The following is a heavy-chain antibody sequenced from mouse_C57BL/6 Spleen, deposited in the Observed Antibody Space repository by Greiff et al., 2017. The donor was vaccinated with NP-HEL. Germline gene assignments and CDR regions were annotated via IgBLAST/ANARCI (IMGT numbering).Heavy chain of an antibody. D-gene: IGHD1-1*01. J-gene: IGHJ3*01. CDR2: IDPENGDT. Sequence: EVQLQQSGAELVRPGASVKLSCTASGFNIKDDYMHWVKQRPEQGLEWIGWIDPENGDTEYASKFQGKATITADTSSNTAYMQLSSLTSEDTAVYYCTTFPDYYGSSYVAYWGQGTLVTVSA. CDR1: GFNIKDDY. V-gene: IGHV14-4*01. CDR3: TTFPDYYGSSYVAY.